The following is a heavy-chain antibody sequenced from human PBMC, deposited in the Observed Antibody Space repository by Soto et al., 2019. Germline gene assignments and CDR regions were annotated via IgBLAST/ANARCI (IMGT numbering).Heavy chain of an antibody. D-gene: IGHD2-2*01. V-gene: IGHV4-31*03. CDR2: IYYSGST. CDR1: GGSISSRGYY. CDR3: ARGQAIVLVPAARGNNWFDP. J-gene: IGHJ5*02. Sequence: PSETLSLTCTVSGGSISSRGYYWSWIRQHPGKGLEWIGYIYYSGSTYYNPSLKSRVTISVDTSKNQFSLKLSSVTAADTAVYYCARGQAIVLVPAARGNNWFDPWGQGTLVTVSS.